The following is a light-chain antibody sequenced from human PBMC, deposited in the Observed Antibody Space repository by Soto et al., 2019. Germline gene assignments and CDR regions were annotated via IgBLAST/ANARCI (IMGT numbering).Light chain of an antibody. CDR2: EVS. CDR3: SSYTSSSIDYV. CDR1: SSDVGGYNY. J-gene: IGLJ1*01. V-gene: IGLV2-14*01. Sequence: QSALTQPASVSGSPGQSITIYCTGTSSDVGGYNYVSWYQQHPGKAPKLMIYEVSNRPSGVSNRFSGSKSGNRASLTISGLQAEDEADYYCSSYTSSSIDYVFGTGTKVTVL.